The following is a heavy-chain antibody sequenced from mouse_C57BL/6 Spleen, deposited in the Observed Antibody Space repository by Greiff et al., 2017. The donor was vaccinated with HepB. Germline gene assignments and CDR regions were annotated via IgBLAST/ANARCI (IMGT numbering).Heavy chain of an antibody. CDR3: ARGTSNYYAMDY. V-gene: IGHV1-19*01. CDR1: GYTFTDYY. Sequence: EVQLQQSGPVLVKPGASVKMSCKASGYTFTDYYMNWVKQSHGKSLEWIGVINPYNGGTSYNQKFKGKATLTVDKSSSTAYMELNSLTSEDSAVYYFARGTSNYYAMDYWGQGTSVTVSS. CDR2: INPYNGGT. D-gene: IGHD2-5*01. J-gene: IGHJ4*01.